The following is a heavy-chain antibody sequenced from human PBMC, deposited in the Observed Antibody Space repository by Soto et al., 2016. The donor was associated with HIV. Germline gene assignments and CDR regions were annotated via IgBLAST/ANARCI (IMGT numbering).Heavy chain of an antibody. D-gene: IGHD3-16*01. CDR2: INKDGSTT. V-gene: IGHV3-74*01. CDR3: SRDTFGPDDY. CDR1: GFSSSNYW. J-gene: IGHJ4*02. Sequence: EVQLVESGGGLVQPGGSLRLSCAASGFSSSNYWMHWVRQAPGKGLVWVSRINKDGSTTTYADSVRGRFTISRDYAKNTLYLQMNTLRVGDTAVYYCSRDTFGPDDYWGQGTLVTVSS.